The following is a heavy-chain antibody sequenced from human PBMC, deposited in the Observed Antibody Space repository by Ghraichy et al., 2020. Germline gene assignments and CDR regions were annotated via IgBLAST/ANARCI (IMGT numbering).Heavy chain of an antibody. J-gene: IGHJ3*02. D-gene: IGHD3-22*01. CDR1: GGSFSGYY. V-gene: IGHV4-34*01. CDR3: ARGRKEGRITMIVVDRGAFDI. Sequence: LETLSLTCAVYGGSFSGYYWSWIRQPPGKGLEWIGEINHSGSTNYNPSLKSRVTISVDTSKNQFSLKLSSVTTADTAVYYCARGRKEGRITMIVVDRGAFDIWGQGTMVTVSS. CDR2: INHSGST.